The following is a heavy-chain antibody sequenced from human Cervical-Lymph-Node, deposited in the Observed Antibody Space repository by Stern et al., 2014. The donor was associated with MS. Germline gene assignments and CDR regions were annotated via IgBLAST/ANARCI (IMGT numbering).Heavy chain of an antibody. CDR1: GYSFGSYY. D-gene: IGHD5-12*01. J-gene: IGHJ4*02. CDR2: INPRGDST. V-gene: IGHV1-46*01. Sequence: VQLVESGAEVRKPGASVKVSCKTSGYSFGSYYMHWVRQAPGQEPEWKGTINPRGDSTSYAQKFRGRVSMTRDTSTSTVHMELSSLRFDDTAVYYCATGRYSGYADFDYWGQGTLVTVSS. CDR3: ATGRYSGYADFDY.